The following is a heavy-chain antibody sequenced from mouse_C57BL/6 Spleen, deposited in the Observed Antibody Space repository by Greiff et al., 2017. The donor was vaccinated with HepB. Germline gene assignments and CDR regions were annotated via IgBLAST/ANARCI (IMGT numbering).Heavy chain of an antibody. CDR3: TRDSSNYGYYAMDY. V-gene: IGHV5-9-1*02. D-gene: IGHD2-5*01. CDR2: ISSGGDYI. CDR1: GFTFSSYA. J-gene: IGHJ4*01. Sequence: EVQVVESGEGLVKPGGSLKLSCAASGFTFSSYAMSWVRQTPEKRLEWVAYISSGGDYIYYADTVKGRFTISRDNARNTLYLQMSSLKSEDTAMYYCTRDSSNYGYYAMDYWGQGTSVTVSS.